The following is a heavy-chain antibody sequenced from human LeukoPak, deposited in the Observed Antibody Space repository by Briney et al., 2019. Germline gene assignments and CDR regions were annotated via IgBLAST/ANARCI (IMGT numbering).Heavy chain of an antibody. D-gene: IGHD6-13*01. V-gene: IGHV4-34*01. Sequence: SETLSLTCVVYGGSFSGYFWSWIRQPPGKGLEWIGEINHSGSTNYNPSLKSRVTISIDTSKNQFSLKLRSVTAADTAVYYCARGPATADYYYFYYMDVWGKGTTVTVSS. J-gene: IGHJ6*03. CDR1: GGSFSGYF. CDR2: INHSGST. CDR3: ARGPATADYYYFYYMDV.